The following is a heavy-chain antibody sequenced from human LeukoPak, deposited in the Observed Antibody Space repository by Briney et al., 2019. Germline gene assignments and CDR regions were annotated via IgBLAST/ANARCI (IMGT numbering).Heavy chain of an antibody. Sequence: GGSLRLSCAASGFSITINYMNWVRQAPGRGLQWVSAMHSGGSVNYADSVKGRFTISRDYSTNTLFLQINSLRADDTAFYYCARGRGYTSSAYDYWGQGTLVTVSS. V-gene: IGHV3-53*01. CDR1: GFSITINY. CDR2: MHSGGSV. CDR3: ARGRGYTSSAYDY. D-gene: IGHD6-19*01. J-gene: IGHJ4*02.